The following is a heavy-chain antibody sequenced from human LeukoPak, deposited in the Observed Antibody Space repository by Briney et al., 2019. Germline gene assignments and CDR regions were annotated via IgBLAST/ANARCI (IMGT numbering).Heavy chain of an antibody. D-gene: IGHD3-22*01. J-gene: IGHJ4*02. CDR3: GRDRRATYYYDSSGYYSDF. CDR2: ISYSGNT. Sequence: SETLSLTCTVSGGSISRGSYYWGWIRQPPGKGLQWIGSISYSGNTYSNPPLASRVTMSVDTSKNQFSLKLSSVTAADTAVYYCGRDRRATYYYDSSGYYSDFWGQGTLVTVSS. CDR1: GGSISRGSYY. V-gene: IGHV4-39*07.